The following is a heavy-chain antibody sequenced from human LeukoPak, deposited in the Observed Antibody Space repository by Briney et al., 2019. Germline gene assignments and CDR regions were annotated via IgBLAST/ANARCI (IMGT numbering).Heavy chain of an antibody. CDR1: GFIFSGYA. CDR3: AKVRGYCNGGSCYWADP. V-gene: IGHV3-23*01. D-gene: IGHD2-15*01. CDR2: IGGDGGGT. Sequence: GGSLRLSCAASGFIFSGYAMTWVRQAPGKGLEWVSIIGGDGGGTNYADSVWGRFTISRDNSKNTLYLQMNSLRAEDTAVYFCAKVRGYCNGGSCYWADPWGQGTLVTVSS. J-gene: IGHJ5*02.